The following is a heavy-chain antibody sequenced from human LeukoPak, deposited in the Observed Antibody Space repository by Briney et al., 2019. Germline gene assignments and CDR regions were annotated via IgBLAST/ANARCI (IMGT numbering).Heavy chain of an antibody. D-gene: IGHD6-6*01. CDR2: INSDGSSA. V-gene: IGHV3-74*01. CDR1: GFTFSSYW. Sequence: GGSLRPPCAASGFTFSSYWMHWVRQAPGKGLVWVSRINSDGSSAIYADSVKGRFTFSRDNAKNTLYLQMNSLRAEDTAVYYCVRDKFGTLIYGSSCFDSWGQGTLVTVSS. J-gene: IGHJ4*02. CDR3: VRDKFGTLIYGSSCFDS.